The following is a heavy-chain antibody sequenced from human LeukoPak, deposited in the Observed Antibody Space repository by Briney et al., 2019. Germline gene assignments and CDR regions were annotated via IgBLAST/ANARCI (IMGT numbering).Heavy chain of an antibody. CDR2: ISWNGGSI. Sequence: TGGSLRLSCVASGFTFSSYTMRWVRQAPGKGLEWVAVISWNGGSINYADSVKGRFTISGDDSKNTLYLQMNSLRAEDSAVYYCARDLVCCSATSCQDYWGQGTLVTVSS. CDR3: ARDLVCCSATSCQDY. D-gene: IGHD2-2*01. J-gene: IGHJ4*02. V-gene: IGHV3-30-3*01. CDR1: GFTFSSYT.